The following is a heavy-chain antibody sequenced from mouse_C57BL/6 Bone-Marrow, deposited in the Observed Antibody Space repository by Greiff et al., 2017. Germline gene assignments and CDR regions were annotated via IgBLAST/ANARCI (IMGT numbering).Heavy chain of an antibody. V-gene: IGHV1-55*01. J-gene: IGHJ4*01. CDR3: ARHGNPYYYAMDY. CDR2: IYPGSGST. D-gene: IGHD2-1*01. Sequence: QVQLQQPGAELVKPGASVKMSCKASGYTFTSYWITWVKQRPGQGLEWIGDIYPGSGSTNYNEKFKSKATLTADTSSSTAYMQLSSLTSEDSAVYYCARHGNPYYYAMDYWGQGTSVTVSS. CDR1: GYTFTSYW.